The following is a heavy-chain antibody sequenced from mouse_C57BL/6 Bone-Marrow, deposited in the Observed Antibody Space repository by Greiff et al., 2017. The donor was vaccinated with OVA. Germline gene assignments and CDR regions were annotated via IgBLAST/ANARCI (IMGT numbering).Heavy chain of an antibody. V-gene: IGHV1-7*01. CDR3: ARIITTFSRYFDV. CDR1: GYTFTSYW. D-gene: IGHD2-12*01. Sequence: QVQLQQSGAELAKPGASVKLSCKASGYTFTSYWMHWVKQRPGQGLEWIGYINPSSGYTKYNQKFKDKATLTADKSYSTAYMQLSSLTYEDSAVYYCARIITTFSRYFDVWGTGTTVTVSS. J-gene: IGHJ1*03. CDR2: INPSSGYT.